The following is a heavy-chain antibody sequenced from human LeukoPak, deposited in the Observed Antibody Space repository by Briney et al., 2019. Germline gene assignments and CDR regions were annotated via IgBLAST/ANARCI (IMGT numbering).Heavy chain of an antibody. CDR2: IYYSVST. D-gene: IGHD6-13*01. CDR3: TGDRGVGAAVFFDY. Sequence: SETLSLTCTVSGGSISSSSYCWGWIRQPPGKGLEWIGSIYYSVSTYYNPSLKSRVTISVDTSKNQFSLQLNSVTPDDTALYYCTGDRGVGAAVFFDYWGLGTLVTVSS. V-gene: IGHV4-39*02. CDR1: GGSISSSSYC. J-gene: IGHJ4*02.